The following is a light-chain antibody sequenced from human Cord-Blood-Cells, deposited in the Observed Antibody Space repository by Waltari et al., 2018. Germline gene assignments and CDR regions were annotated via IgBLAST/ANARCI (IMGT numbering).Light chain of an antibody. V-gene: IGLV2-11*01. CDR3: CSYAGSYTWV. J-gene: IGLJ3*02. Sequence: QSALTQPRSVSGSPGQSVTISCTGTSSDVGGYNYVSWYQHHPGKSPKPMIYDVSKLPSGVPDRFSGSKSGNTASLTISGLQAEDEADYYCCSYAGSYTWVFGGGTKLTVL. CDR1: SSDVGGYNY. CDR2: DVS.